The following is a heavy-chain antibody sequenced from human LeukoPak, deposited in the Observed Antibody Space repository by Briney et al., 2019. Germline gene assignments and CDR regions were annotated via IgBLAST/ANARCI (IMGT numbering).Heavy chain of an antibody. V-gene: IGHV3-49*04. CDR2: IRSKDYSRTT. D-gene: IGHD6-19*01. CDR1: GFTFGDDG. Sequence: GGSLRLSCTASGFTFGDDGMSWVRQAPGKGLEWVGFIRSKDYSRTTEYAESVKGRFTISRDDSKSIAYLQMNSLKTEDTAVYFCTRARGGRSGWYIGYFDYWGQGALVTVSS. CDR3: TRARGGRSGWYIGYFDY. J-gene: IGHJ4*02.